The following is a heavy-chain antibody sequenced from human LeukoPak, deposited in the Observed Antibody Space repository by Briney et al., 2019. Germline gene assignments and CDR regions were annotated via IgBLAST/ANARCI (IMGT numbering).Heavy chain of an antibody. J-gene: IGHJ4*02. CDR2: INHSGSA. V-gene: IGHV4-34*01. Sequence: SETLSLTCAVYGGSFSGYYWSWIRQPPGKGLEWIGEINHSGSANYNPSLKSRVTISVDTSKNQFSLKLSSVTAADTAVYYCARGLLLRGIYVWGSYRTTFYFDYWGQGTLVTVSS. D-gene: IGHD3-16*02. CDR3: ARGLLLRGIYVWGSYRTTFYFDY. CDR1: GGSFSGYY.